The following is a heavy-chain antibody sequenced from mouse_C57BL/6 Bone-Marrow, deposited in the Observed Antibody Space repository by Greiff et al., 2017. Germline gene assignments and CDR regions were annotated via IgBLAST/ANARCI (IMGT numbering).Heavy chain of an antibody. V-gene: IGHV1-74*01. Sequence: VQLQQPGAELVKPGASVKLSCTASGYTFNSYCMHWVKQRPGQGLEWIGRIHPSDGDTNYNQKFKGKATLTADKSSSTACMQLSSLTSEDSAVYYCARRSYYDYWGQGTTLTVSS. CDR1: GYTFNSYC. D-gene: IGHD2-12*01. J-gene: IGHJ2*01. CDR2: IHPSDGDT. CDR3: ARRSYYDY.